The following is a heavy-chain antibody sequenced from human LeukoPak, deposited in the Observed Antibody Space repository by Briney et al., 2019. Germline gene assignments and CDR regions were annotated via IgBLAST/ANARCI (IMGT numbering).Heavy chain of an antibody. J-gene: IGHJ4*02. V-gene: IGHV2-70*04. CDR3: ARFRGATGTTDS. CDR2: IDWDGDK. CDR1: GFSLNTSGMS. D-gene: IGHD1-7*01. Sequence: ESGPALVKPTQTLRLTCAFSGFSLNTSGMSVSWIRQPPGKALEWLARIDWDGDKFYSRSLETRLTISKDTSRNQVVLTMTNLDPVDTATYFCARFRGATGTTDSWGQGTLVTVSS.